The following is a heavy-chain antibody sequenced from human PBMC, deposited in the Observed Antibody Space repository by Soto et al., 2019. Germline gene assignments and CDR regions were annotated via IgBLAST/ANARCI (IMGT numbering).Heavy chain of an antibody. CDR3: AKDIGRRHLPEGCAFDI. V-gene: IGHV3-9*01. Sequence: EVQLVESGGGLVQPGRSLRLSCAASGFTFDDYAMHWVRQAPGKGLEWVSGICWNSGSIGYADSVKGRFTISRDQAKNTLYLQMNSLRAEDTALYYCAKDIGRRHLPEGCAFDIWGKGTMVTVSS. CDR1: GFTFDDYA. CDR2: ICWNSGSI. J-gene: IGHJ3*02. D-gene: IGHD6-25*01.